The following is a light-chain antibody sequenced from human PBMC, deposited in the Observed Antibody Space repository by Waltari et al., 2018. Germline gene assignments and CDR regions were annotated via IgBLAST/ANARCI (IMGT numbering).Light chain of an antibody. CDR2: EVT. V-gene: IGLV2-8*01. CDR1: RSDVGAYDY. J-gene: IGLJ2*01. Sequence: QSALTQPPSASGSPGQSVTISCTGTRSDVGAYDYVSWYQQHPGNAPKLMLSEVTQRPSGVPARFSGSKSGNAASLTVSGLQAEDEAVYYCSSYAGRNGVIFGGGTMLTVL. CDR3: SSYAGRNGVI.